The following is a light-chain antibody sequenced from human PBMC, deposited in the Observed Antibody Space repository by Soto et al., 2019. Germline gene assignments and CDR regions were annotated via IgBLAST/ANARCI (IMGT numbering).Light chain of an antibody. CDR2: GAS. CDR3: QQYGSSPDT. Sequence: EIVLTQPPGTLSLSPGERATLSCRASQSVSSTYLGWYQQKRGQAPRLLIYGASSRATGIPDRFSGSGSGTEFTLTISRLEPEDFAVYYCQQYGSSPDTFGGGTKVEMK. V-gene: IGKV3-20*01. CDR1: QSVSSTY. J-gene: IGKJ4*01.